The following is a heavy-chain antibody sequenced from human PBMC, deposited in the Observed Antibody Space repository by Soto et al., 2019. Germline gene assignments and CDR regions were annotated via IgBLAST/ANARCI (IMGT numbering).Heavy chain of an antibody. CDR2: ITYIGGT. Sequence: SETLSLTCTVSGGSIFITNYHWGWIRQPPGKGLEWIGTITYIGGTYYCPSLKSRVTISADTSRNQISLELGSVTAADTALYYCARLYGSGMGGFDFWGHGTLVTVS. V-gene: IGHV4-39*01. D-gene: IGHD3-10*01. CDR1: GGSIFITNYH. CDR3: ARLYGSGMGGFDF. J-gene: IGHJ4*01.